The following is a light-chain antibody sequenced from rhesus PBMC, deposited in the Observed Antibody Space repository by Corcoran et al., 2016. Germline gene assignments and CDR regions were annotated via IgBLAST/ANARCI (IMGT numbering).Light chain of an antibody. CDR1: SSDIRDYNY. V-gene: IGLV2-32*01. CDR2: EVT. CDR3: CSYAGSYNYI. Sequence: QAALTQPSSVAGSPGQSVTIACTGTSSDIRDYNYFSWYQQHPDTAPKLIIYEVTKPPSGVSDRVSGSKSGSTASLAISGLQAEDESDYFCCSYAGSYNYIFDVGTRLTVL. J-gene: IGLJ1*01.